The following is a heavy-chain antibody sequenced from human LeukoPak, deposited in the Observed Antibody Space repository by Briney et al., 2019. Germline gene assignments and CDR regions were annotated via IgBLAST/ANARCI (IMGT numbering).Heavy chain of an antibody. CDR3: ARGGIDYGELPWDC. Sequence: LSLTCIVSGGSISSYYWSWIRQAPGKGLEWVSYISSSSSYTNYADSVKGRFTISRDNAKNSLYLQMNSLRAEDTAVYYCARGGIDYGELPWDCWGQGTLVTVSS. D-gene: IGHD4-17*01. CDR2: ISSSSSYT. V-gene: IGHV3-11*05. J-gene: IGHJ4*02. CDR1: GGSISSYY.